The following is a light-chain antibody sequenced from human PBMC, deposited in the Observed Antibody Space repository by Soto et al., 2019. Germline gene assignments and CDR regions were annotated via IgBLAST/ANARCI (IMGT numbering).Light chain of an antibody. CDR1: SGHSSYI. V-gene: IGLV4-60*02. CDR2: VEHSGSY. J-gene: IGLJ3*02. Sequence: QPVLTQSSSASASLGSSVKLTCTLGSGHSSYIIAWHQQQPGKAPRSLMKVEHSGSYNKGIGLPDRFSGSSSGADRYLTISNLQFEDEADYYCETWDSNTWVFGGGTKLTVL. CDR3: ETWDSNTWV.